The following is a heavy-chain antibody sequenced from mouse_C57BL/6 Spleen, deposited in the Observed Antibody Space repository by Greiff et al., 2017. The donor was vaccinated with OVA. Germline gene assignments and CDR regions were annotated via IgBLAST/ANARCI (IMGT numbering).Heavy chain of an antibody. CDR2: INPSSGYT. D-gene: IGHD2-3*01. CDR1: GYTFTSYW. Sequence: QVQLQQSGAELAQPGASVKLSCKASGYTFTSYWMHWVNQRPGQGLEWIGYINPSSGYTKYNQKFKDKATLTADKSSSTAYMQLSSLTYEDSAVYYCARSEDDDDPVYAMDYWGQGTSVTVSS. J-gene: IGHJ4*01. V-gene: IGHV1-7*01. CDR3: ARSEDDDDPVYAMDY.